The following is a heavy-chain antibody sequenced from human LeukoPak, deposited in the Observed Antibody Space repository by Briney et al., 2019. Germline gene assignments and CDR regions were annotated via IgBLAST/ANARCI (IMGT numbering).Heavy chain of an antibody. CDR2: IIPIFGTA. CDR1: GYTFTGYY. V-gene: IGHV1-69*06. J-gene: IGHJ4*02. D-gene: IGHD6-13*01. Sequence: ASVKVSCKASGYTFTGYYMHWVRQAPGQGLEWMGGIIPIFGTANYAQKFQGRVTITADKSTSTAYMELSSLRSEDTAVYYCARVGVAAAGTGSFDYWGQGTLVTVSS. CDR3: ARVGVAAAGTGSFDY.